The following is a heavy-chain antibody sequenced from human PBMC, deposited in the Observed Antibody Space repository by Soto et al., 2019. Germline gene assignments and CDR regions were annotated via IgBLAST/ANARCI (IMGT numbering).Heavy chain of an antibody. V-gene: IGHV3-30*03. CDR1: GFTFSSYG. Sequence: QVQLVESGGGVVQPGRSLRLSCAASGFTFSSYGMHWVRQAPGKGLEWVAVISYDGSNKYYADSVKGRFTISRDNSKNTLYLQMNSLRAEDTAVYYCARAREAAITGDYYYYYGMDVWGQGTTVTVSS. J-gene: IGHJ6*02. CDR2: ISYDGSNK. CDR3: ARAREAAITGDYYYYYGMDV. D-gene: IGHD1-20*01.